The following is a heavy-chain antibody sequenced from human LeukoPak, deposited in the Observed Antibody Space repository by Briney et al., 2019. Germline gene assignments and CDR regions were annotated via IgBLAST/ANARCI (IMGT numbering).Heavy chain of an antibody. V-gene: IGHV4-59*11. D-gene: IGHD3-10*01. J-gene: IGHJ5*02. CDR3: ARDGILGPGSDNWFDP. CDR2: IYYDGAT. CDR1: GGSMRSQY. Sequence: SETLSLTCTVSGGSMRSQYWSWIRQTPGKGPEWIGPIYYDGATSYNPSLKSRVTISVDTSKNQFSLRLKSVTAADTAVYYCARDGILGPGSDNWFDPWGRGTLVTVSS.